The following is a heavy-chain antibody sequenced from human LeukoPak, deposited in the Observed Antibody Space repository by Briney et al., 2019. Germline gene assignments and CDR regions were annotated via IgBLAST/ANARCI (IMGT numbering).Heavy chain of an antibody. CDR3: ARRRYSGSSQHFDY. CDR1: GFTFSDYY. J-gene: IGHJ4*02. Sequence: GGSLRLSCAASGFTFSDYYMSWIRQAPGEGLEWVSYISSSGSTIYYADSVKGRFTISRDNAKNSLYLQMNSLRAEDTAVYYCARRRYSGSSQHFDYWGQGTLVTVSS. CDR2: ISSSGSTI. D-gene: IGHD1-26*01. V-gene: IGHV3-11*04.